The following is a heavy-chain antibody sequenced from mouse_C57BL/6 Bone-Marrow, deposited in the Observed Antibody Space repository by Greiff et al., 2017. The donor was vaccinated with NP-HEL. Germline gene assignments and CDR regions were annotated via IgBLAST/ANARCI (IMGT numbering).Heavy chain of an antibody. D-gene: IGHD1-1*01. CDR1: GFSFTTYA. CDR3: VRYYYCSSYAMDY. V-gene: IGHV10-1*01. CDR2: IRSKSNNYAK. Sequence: EVQLVESGGGLVQPKGSLKLSCAASGFSFTTYAMNWVRQAPGKGLEWVARIRSKSNNYAKYYADSVKDRFTISRDDSESMRYLQMNSLKSEDTAMYYCVRYYYCSSYAMDYWGQGTSVTVSS. J-gene: IGHJ4*01.